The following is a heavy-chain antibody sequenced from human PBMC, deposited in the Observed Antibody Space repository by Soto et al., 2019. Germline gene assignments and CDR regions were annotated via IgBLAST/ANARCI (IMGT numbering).Heavy chain of an antibody. CDR1: GFSLTTSGVG. Sequence: QITLKESGPTLVNPTQTLTLTCTFSGFSLTTSGVGVGWIRQPPGKALEWLALSYWNDNKLYSPSLKTKLTITKDTAKNQVVLTTTNMDPIDTATYYCIHQKRFTGGLYYYGMDFWGPGTTVTVSS. CDR2: SYWNDNK. J-gene: IGHJ6*02. D-gene: IGHD7-27*01. V-gene: IGHV2-5*01. CDR3: IHQKRFTGGLYYYGMDF.